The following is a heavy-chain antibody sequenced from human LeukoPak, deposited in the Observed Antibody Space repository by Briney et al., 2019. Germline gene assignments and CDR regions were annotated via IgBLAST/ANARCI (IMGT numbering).Heavy chain of an antibody. CDR3: AKDSLLTVVSPVAAS. Sequence: GGSLRLSCAASGFTFSTYWMSWVRQAPGKGLEWVANIKQDGSEKYYVDSVKGRFAISRDNAKDSLFLQMNTLRVEDTAVYYCAKDSLLTVVSPVAASWGQGTLVTVSS. CDR2: IKQDGSEK. D-gene: IGHD4-23*01. V-gene: IGHV3-7*01. J-gene: IGHJ5*02. CDR1: GFTFSTYW.